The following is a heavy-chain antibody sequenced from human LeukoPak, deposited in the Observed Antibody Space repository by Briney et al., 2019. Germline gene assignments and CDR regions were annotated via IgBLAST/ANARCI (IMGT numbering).Heavy chain of an antibody. CDR2: ISGSGGST. V-gene: IGHV3-23*01. CDR1: GFTFSSYA. CDR3: ANLKPDLFSLGAFDI. J-gene: IGHJ3*02. Sequence: GGSQRLSCAASGFTFSSYAMSWVRQAPGKGLEWVSAISGSGGSTYYADSVKGRFTISRDNSKNTLYLQMNSLRAEDTAVYYCANLKPDLFSLGAFDIWGQGTMVTVSS. D-gene: IGHD1-14*01.